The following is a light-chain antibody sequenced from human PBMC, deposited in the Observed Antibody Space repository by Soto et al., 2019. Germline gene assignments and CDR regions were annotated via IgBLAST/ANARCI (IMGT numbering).Light chain of an antibody. CDR3: PRLKSYPLIP. Sequence: DIQLTQSPSFLSASVGARVTITCRAIQGIRRYLAWYQQKPGKAPKLLIYAASTLQSVVQSRFSGSGPGTEFPLIITSLAPEDFASYYCPRLKSYPLIPFGHGTRLEIK. V-gene: IGKV1-9*01. J-gene: IGKJ5*01. CDR2: AAS. CDR1: QGIRRY.